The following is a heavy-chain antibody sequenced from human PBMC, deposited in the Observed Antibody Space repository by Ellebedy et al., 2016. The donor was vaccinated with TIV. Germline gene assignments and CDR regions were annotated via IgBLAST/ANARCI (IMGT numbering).Heavy chain of an antibody. Sequence: MPSETLSLTCTVSGGSISSYYWSWIRQPPGKGLEWIGYIYYSGSTNYNPSLKSRVTISVDTTKNQFSLRLSSVTAADTAVYYCARDVGPRDGYSFPQAFDIWGQGTMVTVSS. CDR2: IYYSGST. CDR3: ARDVGPRDGYSFPQAFDI. J-gene: IGHJ3*02. D-gene: IGHD5-24*01. V-gene: IGHV4-59*01. CDR1: GGSISSYY.